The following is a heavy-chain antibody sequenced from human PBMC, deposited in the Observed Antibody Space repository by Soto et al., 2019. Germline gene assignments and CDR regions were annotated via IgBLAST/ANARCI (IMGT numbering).Heavy chain of an antibody. J-gene: IGHJ4*02. CDR3: ASSLDSSGYYLY. CDR2: IYYSGST. Sequence: SETLSLTCTVSVGSISSGGYYWSWIRQHPGKGLEWIGYIYYSGSTYYNPSLKSRVTISVDTSKNQFSLKLSSVTAADTAVYYCASSLDSSGYYLYWGQGTLVTVSS. V-gene: IGHV4-31*03. CDR1: VGSISSGGYY. D-gene: IGHD3-22*01.